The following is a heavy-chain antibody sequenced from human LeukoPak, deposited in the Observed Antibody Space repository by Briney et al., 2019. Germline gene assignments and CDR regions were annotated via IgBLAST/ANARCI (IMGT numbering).Heavy chain of an antibody. CDR2: IYYSGNT. CDR1: RFTFSSYE. Sequence: AGGSLRLSCAASRFTFSSYEMNWVRQAPGKGLEWIGSIYYSGNTYYSPSLRSRGTISVDTSKNQFSLKLSSVTAADTAVYYCARHENIVVVGDATAFDYWGQGTLVTVSS. V-gene: IGHV4-39*01. J-gene: IGHJ4*02. CDR3: ARHENIVVVGDATAFDY. D-gene: IGHD2-15*01.